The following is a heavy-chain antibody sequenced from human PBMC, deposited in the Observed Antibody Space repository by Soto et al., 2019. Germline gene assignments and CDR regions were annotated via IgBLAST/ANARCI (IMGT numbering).Heavy chain of an antibody. CDR3: ARAKGEVAGTNWFDP. CDR2: IYTSGST. Sequence: QVQLQESGPGLVKPSETLSLTCTVSGGSISSYYWSWIRQPAGKGLEWIVRIYTSGSTNYNPSLQSRVTVALDTARNQFPLKLSSVTAADTAGYYCARAKGEVAGTNWFDPWGQGTLVTVSS. J-gene: IGHJ5*02. CDR1: GGSISSYY. V-gene: IGHV4-4*07. D-gene: IGHD6-19*01.